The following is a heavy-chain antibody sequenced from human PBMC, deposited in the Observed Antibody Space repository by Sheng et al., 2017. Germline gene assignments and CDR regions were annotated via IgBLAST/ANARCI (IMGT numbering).Heavy chain of an antibody. CDR3: ARWFGDFPRYYMDV. Sequence: QVQLVESGGGVVQPGRSLRLSCVVSGFTFRNNGMHWVRQAPGKGLEWVALIRNDAREKNYADSVKGRFTISRDDSKDTLFLQMDSLRAEDTAVYYCARWFGDFPRYYMDVWGQGTTVTVSS. J-gene: IGHJ6*03. CDR1: GFTFRNNG. V-gene: IGHV3-33*01. D-gene: IGHD3-10*01. CDR2: IRNDAREK.